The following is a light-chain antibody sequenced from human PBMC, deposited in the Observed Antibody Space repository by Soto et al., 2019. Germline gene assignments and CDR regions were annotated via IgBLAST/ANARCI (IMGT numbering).Light chain of an antibody. CDR3: QSYDSSLSGHVV. CDR1: SSNIGTNS. V-gene: IGLV1-44*01. J-gene: IGLJ2*01. Sequence: QSVLTQPPSASGTPGQRVTISCSGSSSNIGTNSVNWYQQLPETAPKLLIYSNNQRPSGVPDRFSGSKSGTSASLAISGLQSEDEADYYCQSYDSSLSGHVVFGGGTKVTVL. CDR2: SNN.